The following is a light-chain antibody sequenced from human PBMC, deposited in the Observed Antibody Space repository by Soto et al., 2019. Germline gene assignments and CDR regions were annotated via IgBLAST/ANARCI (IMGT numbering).Light chain of an antibody. CDR1: QSISTNY. V-gene: IGKV3-20*01. CDR3: HQDGSSPLT. CDR2: GAS. Sequence: EMVVAQSPDTLSLSPGERATLACRTSQSISTNYLAWYQQKSGQPPRLLIYGASIRATGIPDSFSGRGSGTDFTPTILCLEPEDFAVYYFHQDGSSPLTFGGGDKV. J-gene: IGKJ4*01.